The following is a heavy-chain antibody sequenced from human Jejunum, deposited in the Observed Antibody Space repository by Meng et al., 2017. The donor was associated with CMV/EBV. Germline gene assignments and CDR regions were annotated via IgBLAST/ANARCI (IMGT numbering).Heavy chain of an antibody. CDR3: ARLVVVTSISGPRWFDP. J-gene: IGHJ5*02. CDR2: ISGYNGDT. D-gene: IGHD2-21*02. Sequence: QVQWVQAGGEGKKPGASVKVSCKASGYTFTNYGITWVRQAPGQGLEWMGWISGYNGDTNYAQKFQGRVTMTTDTSTSTTYMELRSLKSDDTAVYFCARLVVVTSISGPRWFDPWGQGTLVTVSS. V-gene: IGHV1-18*01. CDR1: GYTFTNYG.